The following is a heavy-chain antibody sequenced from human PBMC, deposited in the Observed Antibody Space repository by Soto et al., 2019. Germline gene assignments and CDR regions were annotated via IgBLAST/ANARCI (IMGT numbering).Heavy chain of an antibody. J-gene: IGHJ4*02. CDR1: GFTFSSYA. Sequence: GGSLRLSCAASGFTFSSYAMSWVRQSPGKGLEWVSAISGSGGSTYYADSVKGRFTISRDNSKNTLYLQMNSLRAEDTAVYYCAKGLISYYDSSGYYPYFDYWGQGTLVTVS. V-gene: IGHV3-23*01. CDR3: AKGLISYYDSSGYYPYFDY. CDR2: ISGSGGST. D-gene: IGHD3-22*01.